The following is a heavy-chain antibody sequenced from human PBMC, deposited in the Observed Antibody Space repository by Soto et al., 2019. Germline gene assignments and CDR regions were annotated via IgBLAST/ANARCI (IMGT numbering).Heavy chain of an antibody. CDR2: IYYSGST. CDR1: GGSISRSSYY. D-gene: IGHD3-10*01. V-gene: IGHV4-39*01. Sequence: QLQLQESGPGLVKPSETLSLTCTVSGGSISRSSYYWGWIRQPPGKGLEWIGSIYYSGSTHYNPSHKSRATTPVDTSKNQLSLKLSSVPAADTAVYYCATLWFGAADYWGQGTLVTVSS. J-gene: IGHJ4*02. CDR3: ATLWFGAADY.